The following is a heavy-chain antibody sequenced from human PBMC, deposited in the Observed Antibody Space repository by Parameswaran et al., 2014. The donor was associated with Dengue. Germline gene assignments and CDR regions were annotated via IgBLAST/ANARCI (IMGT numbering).Heavy chain of an antibody. Sequence: KLVRQAPGQGLEWMGWINTNTGNPTYAQGFTGRFVFSLDTSVSTAYLQISSLKAEDTAVYYCASRPQDIVSYYYMDVWGKGTTVTVSS. CDR2: INTNTGNP. CDR3: ASRPQDIVSYYYMDV. V-gene: IGHV7-4-1*02. D-gene: IGHD2-15*01. J-gene: IGHJ6*03.